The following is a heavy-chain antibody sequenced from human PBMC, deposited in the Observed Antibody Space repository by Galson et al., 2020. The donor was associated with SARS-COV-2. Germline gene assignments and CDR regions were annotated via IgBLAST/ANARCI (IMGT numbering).Heavy chain of an antibody. J-gene: IGHJ4*02. CDR2: IYYSGST. Sequence: SETLSLTCTVSGGSISSGGYYWSWIRQHPGKGLEWIGYIYYSGSTYYNPSLKSRVTISVDTSKNQFSLKLSSVTAADTAVCYCARVPRTIFGVVTHFDDWGQGTLVTVSS. V-gene: IGHV4-31*03. CDR3: ARVPRTIFGVVTHFDD. CDR1: GGSISSGGYY. D-gene: IGHD3-3*01.